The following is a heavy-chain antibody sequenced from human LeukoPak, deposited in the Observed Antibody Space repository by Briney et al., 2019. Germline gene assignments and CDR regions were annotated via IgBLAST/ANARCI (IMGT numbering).Heavy chain of an antibody. CDR2: ISGSGGST. CDR1: GFTFSSYA. V-gene: IGHV3-23*01. Sequence: GGSLRLSCAASGFTFSSYAMSWVRQAPGKGLEWVSAISGSGGSTYYADSVKGRFTISRDNSKNTLDLQMNSLRAEDTAVYYCAKDQSGWYQSSHYFDYWGQGTLVTVSS. D-gene: IGHD6-19*01. CDR3: AKDQSGWYQSSHYFDY. J-gene: IGHJ4*02.